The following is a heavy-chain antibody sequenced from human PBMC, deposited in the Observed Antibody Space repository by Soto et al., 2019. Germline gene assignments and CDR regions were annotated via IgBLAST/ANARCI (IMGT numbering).Heavy chain of an antibody. CDR1: GFSFRSYA. CDR2: MSYDGSDK. CDR3: ARARLDTPALEY. V-gene: IGHV3-30-3*01. D-gene: IGHD2-2*01. Sequence: QVQLVESGGGVVQPGRSLRLSCAASGFSFRSYAMHWVRQAPGKGLEWVAVMSYDGSDKDYADSVKGPFTISSDNSTNTLYLQMSSLRAEDTAVYYCARARLDTPALEYWGQGTLVTVSS. J-gene: IGHJ4*02.